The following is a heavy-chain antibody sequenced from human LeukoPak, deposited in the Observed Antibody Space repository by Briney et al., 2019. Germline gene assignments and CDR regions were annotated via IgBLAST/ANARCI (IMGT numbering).Heavy chain of an antibody. CDR1: GFTFSSYA. CDR3: AKVSGRIQIWPQPFGDGMDV. V-gene: IGHV3-23*01. Sequence: GGSLRLSCAASGFTFSSYAMSWVRQAPGKGLECVSAISGSGGNTYYADSVKGRFTISRDNSKNMLYLQMKSLRAEDTAVYYCAKVSGRIQIWPQPFGDGMDVWGQGTTVTVSS. D-gene: IGHD3-10*01. J-gene: IGHJ6*02. CDR2: ISGSGGNT.